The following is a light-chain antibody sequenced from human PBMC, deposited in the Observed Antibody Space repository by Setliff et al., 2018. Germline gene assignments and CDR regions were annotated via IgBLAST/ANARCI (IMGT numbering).Light chain of an antibody. Sequence: QSVLTQPASVSGSPGQSITISCTGTSSDVGAYNYVSWYQQHPGKAPKLIIYDVSNRPSGVSNRFSASKSGNTASQTISGLQAEDEADYYCCSFAGAGWVFGGGTK. CDR3: CSFAGAGWV. CDR2: DVS. J-gene: IGLJ3*02. V-gene: IGLV2-14*03. CDR1: SSDVGAYNY.